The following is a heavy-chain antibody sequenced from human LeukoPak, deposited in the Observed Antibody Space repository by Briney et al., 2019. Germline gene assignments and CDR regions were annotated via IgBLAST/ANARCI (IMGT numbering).Heavy chain of an antibody. J-gene: IGHJ6*03. CDR1: RGTFSSYA. Sequence: GASVKVSCKASRGTFSSYAISWVRQAPGQGLEWMGGIIPIFGRANYAQKFKGRDTITADKYTSTAYMELSSLRSEDTAVYYCATRGWGSSSVTDYYYYYYMDVWGKGTTVTVSS. CDR3: ATRGWGSSSVTDYYYYYYMDV. D-gene: IGHD6-6*01. CDR2: IIPIFGRA. V-gene: IGHV1-69*06.